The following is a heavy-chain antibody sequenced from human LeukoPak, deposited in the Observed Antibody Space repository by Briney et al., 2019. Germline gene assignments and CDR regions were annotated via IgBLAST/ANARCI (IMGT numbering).Heavy chain of an antibody. CDR2: INWNGGST. D-gene: IGHD4-17*01. V-gene: IGHV3-20*04. J-gene: IGHJ4*02. CDR1: GFTFDDYA. Sequence: PGGSLRLSRASSGFTFDDYAMSWVRQAPGKGLEWVSGINWNGGSTGYADSVKGRFTISRDSSKNTLYLQMNSLRAEDTAVYYCARDLKTTVITLGDYWGQGTLVTVSS. CDR3: ARDLKTTVITLGDY.